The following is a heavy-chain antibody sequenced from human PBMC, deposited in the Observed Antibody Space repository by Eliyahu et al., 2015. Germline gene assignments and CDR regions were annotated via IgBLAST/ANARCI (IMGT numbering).Heavy chain of an antibody. CDR3: ARAGGWEQAQKTGDY. D-gene: IGHD1-26*01. CDR2: ISSSSSTI. CDR1: GFXFSSYS. J-gene: IGHJ4*02. Sequence: EVQLVESGGGLVQPGGSLRLXCAASGFXFSSYSMXXXRQAPGKGLXWVSYISSSSSTIYYADSVKGRFTISRDNAKNSLYLQMNSLRDEDTAVYYCARAGGWEQAQKTGDYWGQGTLVTVSS. V-gene: IGHV3-48*02.